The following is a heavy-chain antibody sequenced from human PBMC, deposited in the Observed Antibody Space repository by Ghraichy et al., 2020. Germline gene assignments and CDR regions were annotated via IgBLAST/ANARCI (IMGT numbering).Heavy chain of an antibody. CDR1: GFTFSDYY. CDR3: ARYLMGPAGRYYYDSSAGTRFDP. Sequence: GGSLRLSCAASGFTFSDYYMSWIRQAPGKGLEWVSYISSSSSYTNYADSVKGRFTISRDNAKNSLYLQMNSLRAEDTAVYYCARYLMGPAGRYYYDSSAGTRFDPWGQGTLVTVSS. D-gene: IGHD3-22*01. V-gene: IGHV3-11*06. CDR2: ISSSSSYT. J-gene: IGHJ5*02.